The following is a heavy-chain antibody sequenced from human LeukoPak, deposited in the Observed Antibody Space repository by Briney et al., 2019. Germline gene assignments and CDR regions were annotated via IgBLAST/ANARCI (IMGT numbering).Heavy chain of an antibody. CDR2: ISTNGGRT. CDR1: GFTFSSYA. D-gene: IGHD3-16*01. CDR3: ARERRGGDAFDI. J-gene: IGHJ3*02. V-gene: IGHV3-64*01. Sequence: GGSVRLSCAASGFTFSSYAMHWVRQAPGKGLEYVSTISTNGGRTYYANSVKGRFTISRDNSKNTVYLQMGSLRAEDMAVYYCARERRGGDAFDIWGHGTMVTVSS.